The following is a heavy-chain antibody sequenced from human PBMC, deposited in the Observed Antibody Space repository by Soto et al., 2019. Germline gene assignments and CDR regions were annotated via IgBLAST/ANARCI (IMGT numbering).Heavy chain of an antibody. Sequence: ASVKVSCKASGYTFTSYYMHWVRQAPGQGLEWMGIINPSGGSTSYAQKFQGRVTMTRDTSTSTVYMELSSLRSEDTAVYYCARFGVTNNPRYYYGSESYYDDFDYWGQGALVTVSS. J-gene: IGHJ4*02. CDR1: GYTFTSYY. CDR3: ARFGVTNNPRYYYGSESYYDDFDY. V-gene: IGHV1-46*03. D-gene: IGHD3-10*01. CDR2: INPSGGST.